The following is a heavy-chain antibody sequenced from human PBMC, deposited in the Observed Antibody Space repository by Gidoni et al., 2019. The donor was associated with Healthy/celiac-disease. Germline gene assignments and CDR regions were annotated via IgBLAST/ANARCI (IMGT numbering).Heavy chain of an antibody. CDR1: GFTFSSYA. CDR3: ARGREYYDILTGYYY. V-gene: IGHV3-30-3*01. J-gene: IGHJ4*02. D-gene: IGHD3-9*01. Sequence: QVQLVESGGGVVQPGRSLRLSCAASGFTFSSYAMHWVRQAPGKGLEWVAVISYDGSNKYYADSVKGRFTISRDNSKNTLYLQMNSLRAEDTAVYYCARGREYYDILTGYYYWGQGTLVTVSS. CDR2: ISYDGSNK.